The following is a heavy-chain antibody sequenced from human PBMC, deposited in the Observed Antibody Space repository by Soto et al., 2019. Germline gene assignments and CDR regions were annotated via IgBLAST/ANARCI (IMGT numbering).Heavy chain of an antibody. CDR1: GYTFSSYA. J-gene: IGHJ3*02. CDR3: ARGSGLIGGAFDI. Sequence: ASVKVSCKASGYTFSSYAVHWVRQAPGQRIEWMGWINAGNGNTKYSQKFQGRVTITRDTSASTVYMEMSSLSSEGTAVYYCARGSGLIGGAFDIWGQGTMVTVSS. CDR2: INAGNGNT. V-gene: IGHV1-3*01. D-gene: IGHD3-22*01.